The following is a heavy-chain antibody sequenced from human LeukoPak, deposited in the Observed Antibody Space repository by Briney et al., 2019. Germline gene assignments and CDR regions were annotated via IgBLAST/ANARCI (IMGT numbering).Heavy chain of an antibody. CDR1: GGSISSSSYY. V-gene: IGHV4-39*01. D-gene: IGHD5-18*01. J-gene: IGHJ4*02. CDR2: IFYSGSA. CDR3: ARHLEARGYSPQFDS. Sequence: PSETLSLTCRVSGGSISSSSYYWGWIRQPPGKGLEWIGSIFYSGSASYNPSLKSQVTISVDTSKNQVSLRLSSVIAADTAVYYCARHLEARGYSPQFDSWGQGTLVTVSS.